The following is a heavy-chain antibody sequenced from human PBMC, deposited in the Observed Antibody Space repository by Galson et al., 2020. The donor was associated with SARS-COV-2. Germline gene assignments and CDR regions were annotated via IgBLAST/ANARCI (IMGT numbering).Heavy chain of an antibody. CDR1: GFTFSNYA. CDR3: AKGVDWGVLLWFGEYFDY. Sequence: GESLKISCAASGFTFSNYAMSWVRQAPGKGLEWVSAISGSGGSTYYADSVKGRFTISRDNSKNTLYLQMNSLRAEDTAVYYCAKGVDWGVLLWFGEYFDYWGQGTLVTVSS. J-gene: IGHJ4*02. D-gene: IGHD3-10*01. CDR2: ISGSGGST. V-gene: IGHV3-23*01.